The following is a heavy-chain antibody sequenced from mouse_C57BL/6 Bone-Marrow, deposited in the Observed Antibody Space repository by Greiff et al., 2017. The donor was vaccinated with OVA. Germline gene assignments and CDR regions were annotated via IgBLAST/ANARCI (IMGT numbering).Heavy chain of an antibody. V-gene: IGHV5-12*01. CDR1: GFTFSDYY. J-gene: IGHJ1*03. Sequence: DVQLVESGGGLVQPGGSLKLSCAASGFTFSDYYMYWVRQTPEKRLEWVAYISNGGGSTYYPDTVKGRFTISRDNAKNTLYLQMSRLKSEDTAMYYCASRWYFDVWGTGTTVTVSA. CDR2: ISNGGGST. CDR3: ASRWYFDV.